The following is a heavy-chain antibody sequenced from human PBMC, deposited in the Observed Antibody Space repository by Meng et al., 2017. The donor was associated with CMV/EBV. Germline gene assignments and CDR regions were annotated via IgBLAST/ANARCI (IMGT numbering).Heavy chain of an antibody. CDR1: GYTFTSYG. Sequence: GESLKISCKASGYTFTSYGISWVRQAPGQGLEWMGWISAYNGNTNYAQKLQGRVTMTTDTSTSTAYMELRSLRSDDTAVYYCARESAGGEYYFDYWGQGTLVTVSS. J-gene: IGHJ4*02. D-gene: IGHD3-16*01. CDR2: ISAYNGNT. CDR3: ARESAGGEYYFDY. V-gene: IGHV1-18*01.